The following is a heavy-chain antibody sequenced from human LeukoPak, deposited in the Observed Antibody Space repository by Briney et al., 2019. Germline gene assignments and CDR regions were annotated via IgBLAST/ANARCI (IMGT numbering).Heavy chain of an antibody. CDR1: GFTFSSYS. CDR2: ISSNSSTI. J-gene: IGHJ6*03. Sequence: RGSLRLSCAASGFTFSSYSMNWVRQAPGKGLEGISYISSNSSTIFYADSVKGRFTISRDNAKNSLYVQMNSLRADDTAIYYCARDGLMDVWGTGTTVTVSS. V-gene: IGHV3-48*01. CDR3: ARDGLMDV.